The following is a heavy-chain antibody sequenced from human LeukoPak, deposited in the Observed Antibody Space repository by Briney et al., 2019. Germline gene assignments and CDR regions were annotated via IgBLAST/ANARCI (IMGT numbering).Heavy chain of an antibody. Sequence: GGSLRLSCAASGFTFSNYGMHWVRQAPGKGLEWVTVISYDGSNKYYADSVKGRFTISRDNSKNTLYLQMNRLRAEDTAVYYCAKHYYDSVNYSPLTSWGQGTLVTVSS. V-gene: IGHV3-30*18. CDR1: GFTFSNYG. CDR2: ISYDGSNK. CDR3: AKHYYDSVNYSPLTS. D-gene: IGHD3-22*01. J-gene: IGHJ5*02.